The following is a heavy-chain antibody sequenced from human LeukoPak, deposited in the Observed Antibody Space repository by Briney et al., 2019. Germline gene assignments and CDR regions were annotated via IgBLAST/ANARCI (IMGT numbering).Heavy chain of an antibody. D-gene: IGHD2-2*01. CDR3: ARRLCRGTACYYFDY. V-gene: IGHV3-9*01. CDR2: ITWNSDDM. Sequence: GGSLRLSCAASGFSFEAYGMYWVRQAPGKGLEWVSGITWNSDDMAYADSVKGRFTISRDNSKNTLYLQTDTLRVEDTAVYYCARRLCRGTACYYFDYWGQGTLVTVSS. J-gene: IGHJ4*02. CDR1: GFSFEAYG.